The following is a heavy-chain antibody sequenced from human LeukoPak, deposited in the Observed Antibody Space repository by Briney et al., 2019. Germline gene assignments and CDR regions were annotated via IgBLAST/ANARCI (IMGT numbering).Heavy chain of an antibody. CDR3: ANNPGYSSSWDIRYYYYYMDV. D-gene: IGHD6-13*01. V-gene: IGHV3-66*02. CDR2: IYDSGST. Sequence: GGSLRLSCAASGFTVSNNYMSWVRQAPGKGLEWVSVIYDSGSTYYADSVKGRFIISRDNSKNTLYLQMNSLRAEDTAVYYCANNPGYSSSWDIRYYYYYMDVWGKGTTVTISS. CDR1: GFTVSNNY. J-gene: IGHJ6*03.